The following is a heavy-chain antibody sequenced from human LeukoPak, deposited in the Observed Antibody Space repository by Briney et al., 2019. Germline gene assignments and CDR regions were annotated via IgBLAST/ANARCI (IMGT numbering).Heavy chain of an antibody. CDR2: ISYDGSNK. CDR3: AKDGLHNYDILTD. V-gene: IGHV3-30*18. D-gene: IGHD3-9*01. CDR1: GFTFSRYW. J-gene: IGHJ4*02. Sequence: GGSLRLSCAAYGFTFSRYWMHWVRQAPGKGLEWVAVISYDGSNKYYADSVKGRFTISRDNSKNTLYLQMNSLRAEDTAVYYCAKDGLHNYDILTDWGQGTLVTVSS.